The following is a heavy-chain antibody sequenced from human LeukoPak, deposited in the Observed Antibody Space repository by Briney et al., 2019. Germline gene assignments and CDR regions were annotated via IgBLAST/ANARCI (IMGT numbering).Heavy chain of an antibody. Sequence: PGGSLRLSCAASGFTVSSNYVSWVRQAPGKGLEWVSVIYSGGSTYYADSVKGRFTISRDNSKNTLYLQMNSLRAEDTAVYYCASPQIHYYDSSGYWYYFDYWGQGTLVTVSS. CDR2: IYSGGST. CDR3: ASPQIHYYDSSGYWYYFDY. CDR1: GFTVSSNY. J-gene: IGHJ4*02. D-gene: IGHD3-22*01. V-gene: IGHV3-53*01.